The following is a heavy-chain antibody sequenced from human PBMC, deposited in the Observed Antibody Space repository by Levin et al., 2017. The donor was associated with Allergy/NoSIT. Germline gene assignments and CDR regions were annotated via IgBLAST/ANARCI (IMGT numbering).Heavy chain of an antibody. Sequence: GGSLRLSCAASGFPFTRAVMHWVRQAPGRGLEWVAVLSNDETIRIYRDSVKGRFSVSRDIGQNTLYLQMDSLKTEDTAVYYCAKAGPTSCYCDALDLWGQGTLVTVSS. D-gene: IGHD2-2*01. CDR1: GFPFTRAV. V-gene: IGHV3-30*18. CDR3: AKAGPTSCYCDALDL. CDR2: LSNDETIR. J-gene: IGHJ3*01.